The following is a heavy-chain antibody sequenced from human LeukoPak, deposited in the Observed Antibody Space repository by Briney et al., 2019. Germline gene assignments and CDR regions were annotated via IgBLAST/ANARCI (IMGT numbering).Heavy chain of an antibody. Sequence: SETLSLTCTISGGSISSYYWSWVRQPPGKGLEWVGNIYNSGSTNYNPSLKSRVTISVDTSKNQFSLKLSSVTAADTAVYYRARDHHYDYVWGSYRFDPWGQGTLVTVSS. CDR2: IYNSGST. CDR1: GGSISSYY. CDR3: ARDHHYDYVWGSYRFDP. V-gene: IGHV4-59*01. J-gene: IGHJ5*02. D-gene: IGHD3-16*02.